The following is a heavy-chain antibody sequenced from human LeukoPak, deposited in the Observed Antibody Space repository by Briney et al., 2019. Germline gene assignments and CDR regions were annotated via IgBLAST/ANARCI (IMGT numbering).Heavy chain of an antibody. CDR1: GGTFSSYA. Sequence: ASVKVSCKASGGTFSSYAISWVRQAPGQGLEWMGGIIPILGIANYAQKFQGRVTITADKSTSTAYMELSSLRSEDTAVYYCARGLIAAAGRDHGMDVWGQGTTVTVSS. D-gene: IGHD6-13*01. CDR2: IIPILGIA. CDR3: ARGLIAAAGRDHGMDV. V-gene: IGHV1-69*10. J-gene: IGHJ6*02.